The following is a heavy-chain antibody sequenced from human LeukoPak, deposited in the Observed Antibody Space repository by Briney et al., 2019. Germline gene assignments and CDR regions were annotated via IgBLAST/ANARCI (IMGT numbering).Heavy chain of an antibody. J-gene: IGHJ5*02. CDR1: GYTLTELS. D-gene: IGHD4/OR15-4a*01. CDR2: FDPEDGET. CDR3: ARGRRFRGLWTADGWFDP. Sequence: ASVKVSCKVSGYTLTELSMHWVRQAPGKGLEWMGGFDPEDGETIYAQKFQGRVTMTRNTSISTAYMELSSLRSEDTAVYYCARGRRFRGLWTADGWFDPWGQGTLVTVSS. V-gene: IGHV1-24*01.